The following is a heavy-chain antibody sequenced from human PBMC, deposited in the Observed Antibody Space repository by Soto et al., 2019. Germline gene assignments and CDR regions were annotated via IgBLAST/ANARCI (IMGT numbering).Heavy chain of an antibody. CDR3: ARASSYSSGCFQY. CDR2: INQDGSEK. Sequence: GGSLRLSCAASGFTFSSYFMSWVRQAPGKGLEWVANINQDGSEKYYVDSVMGRFTISRDNAKNSLYLQMNSLRAEDTAVYYCARASSYSSGCFQYWGQGTLVTVSS. V-gene: IGHV3-7*04. CDR1: GFTFSSYF. D-gene: IGHD3-22*01. J-gene: IGHJ1*01.